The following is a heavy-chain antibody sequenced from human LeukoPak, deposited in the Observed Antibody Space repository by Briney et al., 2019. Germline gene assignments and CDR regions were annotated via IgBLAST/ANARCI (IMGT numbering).Heavy chain of an antibody. CDR1: GFTFISYS. J-gene: IGHJ4*02. Sequence: PAGSLRLSCAASGFTFISYSMNWVRQAPGKGLEWVSSMTSSGSYIYYADSVKGRFTISRDNAKNSLYLQMNSLRAEDTAVYYCARGRNAYDSSGYSYYFDYWGQGTLVTVSS. CDR3: ARGRNAYDSSGYSYYFDY. D-gene: IGHD3-22*01. CDR2: MTSSGSYI. V-gene: IGHV3-21*01.